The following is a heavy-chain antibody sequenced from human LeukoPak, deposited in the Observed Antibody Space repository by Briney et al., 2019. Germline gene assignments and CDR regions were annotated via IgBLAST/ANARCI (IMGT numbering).Heavy chain of an antibody. V-gene: IGHV1-46*01. CDR1: GYTFTSYY. J-gene: IGHJ4*02. D-gene: IGHD2-15*01. Sequence: ASAKVSCRASGYTFTSYYMHWVRQAPGQGLEWMGIINPSGGSTSYAQKFQGRVTMTRDTSTSAVYMELSSLRSEDTAVYYCARGSPVAASYWGQGTLVTVSS. CDR2: INPSGGST. CDR3: ARGSPVAASY.